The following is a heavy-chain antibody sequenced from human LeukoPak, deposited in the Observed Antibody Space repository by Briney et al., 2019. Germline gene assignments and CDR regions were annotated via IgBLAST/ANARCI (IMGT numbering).Heavy chain of an antibody. V-gene: IGHV4-34*01. J-gene: IGHJ4*02. CDR1: GGSFSGYY. D-gene: IGHD3-22*01. CDR2: INHSGST. Sequence: KPSETLSLTCAVYGGSFSGYYWSWIRQPPGKGLEWIGEINHSGSTNYNPSLKSRVTISVDTSKNQFSLKLSSVTAADTAVYYCAREAGYDSSGYLDCWCQGTLVTVSS. CDR3: AREAGYDSSGYLDC.